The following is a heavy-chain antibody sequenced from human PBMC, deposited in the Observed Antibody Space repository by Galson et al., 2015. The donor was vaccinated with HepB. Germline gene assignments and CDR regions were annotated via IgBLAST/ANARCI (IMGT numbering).Heavy chain of an antibody. V-gene: IGHV5-51*01. CDR1: GNSFTSYW. D-gene: IGHD6-19*01. J-gene: IGHJ3*02. CDR2: IYPGDSDT. CDR3: ARHLFAGPGNIAVAGTAGRPSLPYAFDI. Sequence: QSGAEVKKPGESLKISCKGSGNSFTSYWIGWVRQMPGKGLEWMGIIYPGDSDTRYGPSFQGQVTISADKSISTAYLQWSSLKASDTAMYYCARHLFAGPGNIAVAGTAGRPSLPYAFDIWGQGTMVTVSS.